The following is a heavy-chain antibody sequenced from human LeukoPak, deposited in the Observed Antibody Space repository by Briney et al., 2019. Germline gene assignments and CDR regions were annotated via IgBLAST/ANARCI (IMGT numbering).Heavy chain of an antibody. V-gene: IGHV3-53*01. Sequence: GGSLRLSCADSGFTVSSNYMSWVRQAPGKGLEWVSVIYSGGSTYYADSVKGRFTISRDNSKNTLYLQMNSLRAEDTAVYYCARSLIGDSTVTPSGYYYYGMDVWGQGTTVTVSS. D-gene: IGHD4-11*01. CDR2: IYSGGST. J-gene: IGHJ6*02. CDR1: GFTVSSNY. CDR3: ARSLIGDSTVTPSGYYYYGMDV.